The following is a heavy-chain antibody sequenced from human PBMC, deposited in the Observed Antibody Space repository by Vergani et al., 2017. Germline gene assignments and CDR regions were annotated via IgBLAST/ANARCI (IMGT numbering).Heavy chain of an antibody. D-gene: IGHD6-19*01. CDR3: ARDGDSSGWYFGAFDI. Sequence: VQLVESGGGVVQPGRSLRLSCAASGFTFSSYAMSWVRQAPGKGLEWVSAISGSGGSTHYADSVKGRFTIPGYNSKNTLYLQMNRLRAEDTAVYYCARDGDSSGWYFGAFDIWGQGTMVTVSS. CDR2: ISGSGGST. V-gene: IGHV3-23*04. J-gene: IGHJ3*02. CDR1: GFTFSSYA.